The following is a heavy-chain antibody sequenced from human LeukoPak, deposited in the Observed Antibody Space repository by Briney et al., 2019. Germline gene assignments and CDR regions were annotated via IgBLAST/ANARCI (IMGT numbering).Heavy chain of an antibody. D-gene: IGHD3-9*01. V-gene: IGHV3-30-3*02. CDR1: GFTFSSYA. Sequence: GGSLRLSCAASGFTFSSYAMHWVRQAPGKGLEWVAVISYDGSNKYYADSVKGRFTISRDNSKNTLYLQMNSLRAEDTAVYYCAKKGGEEDVRYFDYWGQGTLVTVSS. CDR3: AKKGGEEDVRYFDY. CDR2: ISYDGSNK. J-gene: IGHJ4*02.